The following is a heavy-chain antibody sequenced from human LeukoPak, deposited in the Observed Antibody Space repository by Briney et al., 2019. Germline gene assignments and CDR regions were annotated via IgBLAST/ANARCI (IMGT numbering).Heavy chain of an antibody. CDR3: AKSNGYGLVDI. D-gene: IGHD3-10*01. J-gene: IGHJ3*02. Sequence: SETLSLTCTVSGDSISSYYWSWVRQPPGKGLEWIGNIFYSGSTYYSPSLKSRVTISLDTSRNQFSLKLNSVTAADTAVYYCAKSNGYGLVDIWGQGTMVTVSS. V-gene: IGHV4-59*12. CDR2: IFYSGST. CDR1: GDSISSYY.